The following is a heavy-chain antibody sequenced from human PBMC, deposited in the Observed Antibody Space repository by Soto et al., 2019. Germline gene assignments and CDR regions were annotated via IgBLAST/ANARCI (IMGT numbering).Heavy chain of an antibody. Sequence: QVQLQESGPGLVKPSETLSLSCTVSGGSISSYYWSWFRQSPGKRMEWIGYVHHSWGSSYNPSLQSRVVISLDTSKSQFSLKVTSLTATDSAVYYCARQGFGPLHGLVDVWGQGTTVTVSS. CDR3: ARQGFGPLHGLVDV. V-gene: IGHV4-59*08. CDR1: GGSISSYY. J-gene: IGHJ6*02. D-gene: IGHD3-10*01. CDR2: VHHSWGS.